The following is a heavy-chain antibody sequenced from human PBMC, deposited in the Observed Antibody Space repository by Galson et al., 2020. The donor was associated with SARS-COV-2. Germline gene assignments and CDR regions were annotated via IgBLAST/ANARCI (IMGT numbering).Heavy chain of an antibody. V-gene: IGHV4-31*03. CDR3: ARWVSTTENFDF. CDR1: GDSISSGDYY. CDR2: IYYTGST. D-gene: IGHD1-7*01. Sequence: SQTLSLTCTVSGDSISSGDYYWGWIRQHPGKGLEWIGNIYYTGSTYYNPSLKSRVTISIDTSKNQFSLKLNSVTPADTAVYHCARWVSTTENFDFWGQGALVTVSS. J-gene: IGHJ4*02.